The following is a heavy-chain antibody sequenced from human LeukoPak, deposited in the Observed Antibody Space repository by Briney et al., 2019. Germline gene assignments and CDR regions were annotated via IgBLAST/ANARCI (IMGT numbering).Heavy chain of an antibody. D-gene: IGHD3-22*01. J-gene: IGHJ6*03. CDR1: GGSISSSSYY. CDR3: ARHYYDSSGYGYYYYYMDV. CDR2: IHYSGST. V-gene: IGHV4-39*01. Sequence: PSETLSLTCTVSGGSISSSSYYWGWIRQPPGKGLEWIGSIHYSGSTYYNPSLKSRVTISVDTSKNQFSLKLSSVTAADTAVYYCARHYYDSSGYGYYYYYMDVWGKGTTVTISS.